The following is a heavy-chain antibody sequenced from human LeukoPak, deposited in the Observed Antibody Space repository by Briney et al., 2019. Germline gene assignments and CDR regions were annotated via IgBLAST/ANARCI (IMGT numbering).Heavy chain of an antibody. D-gene: IGHD3-22*01. V-gene: IGHV3-7*01. CDR2: IKQHGSEK. CDR1: GLTFSSYW. CDR3: AREGRESSGYDY. Sequence: GGSLRLSCAASGLTFSSYWMSWVRQAPGKGLEWVANIKQHGSEKYYVDSVKGRFTISRDNAKNSLYLQMNSLRAEDTAVYYCAREGRESSGYDYWGQGTLVTVSS. J-gene: IGHJ4*02.